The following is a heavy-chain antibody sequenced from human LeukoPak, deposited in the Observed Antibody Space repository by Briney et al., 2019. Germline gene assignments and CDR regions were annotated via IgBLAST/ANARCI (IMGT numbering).Heavy chain of an antibody. CDR1: GFTFSKYS. CDR3: EKDLNCGDLLDY. D-gene: IGHD4-17*01. CDR2: ILDEVRKK. J-gene: IGHJ4*02. V-gene: IGHV3-30*02. Sequence: PGGSLRLSCAASGFTFSKYSVYWVRPPPDNGLKWVAFILDEVRKKYYTHSVKGPFTISTDTSKNTPYLQMNSLRAKHTGVYFCEKDLNCGDLLDYWGQGTLVTVSS.